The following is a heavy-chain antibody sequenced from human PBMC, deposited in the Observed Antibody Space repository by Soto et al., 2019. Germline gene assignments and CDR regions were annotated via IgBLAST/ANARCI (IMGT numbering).Heavy chain of an antibody. D-gene: IGHD2-2*01. J-gene: IGHJ4*02. CDR3: AGRCDGTNCLAHFDY. Sequence: SVKVSCKASGGTFNNYVINWVRQAPGQGLEWMAGIIPILGTPNYAQKFQGRVTITADKSTSTAYMELNSLRSEDTAVYYCAGRCDGTNCLAHFDYWGQGTLVTVSS. V-gene: IGHV1-69*10. CDR2: IIPILGTP. CDR1: GGTFNNYV.